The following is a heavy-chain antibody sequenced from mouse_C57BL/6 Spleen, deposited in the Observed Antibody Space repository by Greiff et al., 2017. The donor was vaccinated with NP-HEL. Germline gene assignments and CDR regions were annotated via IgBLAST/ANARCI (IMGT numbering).Heavy chain of an antibody. J-gene: IGHJ2*01. CDR1: GYTFTSYW. CDR2: IDPSDSYT. V-gene: IGHV1-59*01. CDR3: ARLRRADYFDY. D-gene: IGHD3-3*01. Sequence: VKLQQPGAELVRPGTSVKLSCKASGYTFTSYWMHWVKQRPGQGLEWIGVIDPSDSYTNYNQKFKGKATLTVDTSSSTAYMQLSSLTSEDSAVYYCARLRRADYFDYWGQGTTLTVSS.